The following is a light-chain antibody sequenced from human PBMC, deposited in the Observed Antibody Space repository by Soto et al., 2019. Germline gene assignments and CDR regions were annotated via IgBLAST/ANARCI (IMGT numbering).Light chain of an antibody. CDR2: GAS. V-gene: IGKV3-20*01. CDR3: QQYATSARLT. Sequence: EIVLTQSPGTLSWSLGERATLSRRASQSVSQYLAWYQQKPGQAPRLLIYGASSRANGIPDRFSGSGSGTDFTVTINGLEPEDVAVYYCQQYATSARLTFGPGTNVDI. J-gene: IGKJ3*01. CDR1: QSVSQY.